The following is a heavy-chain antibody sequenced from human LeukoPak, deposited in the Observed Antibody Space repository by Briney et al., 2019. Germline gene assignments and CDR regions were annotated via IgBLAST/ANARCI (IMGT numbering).Heavy chain of an antibody. D-gene: IGHD5-18*01. CDR3: ARDPSVDTAMVRDYYYGMDV. Sequence: ASVKVSCKASGYTFTSYGISWVRQAPGQGLEWMGWISAYNGNTNYAQKLQGRVTKTTDTSTSTAYMELRSLRSDDTAVYYCARDPSVDTAMVRDYYYGMDVWGQGTTVTVSS. V-gene: IGHV1-18*01. J-gene: IGHJ6*02. CDR1: GYTFTSYG. CDR2: ISAYNGNT.